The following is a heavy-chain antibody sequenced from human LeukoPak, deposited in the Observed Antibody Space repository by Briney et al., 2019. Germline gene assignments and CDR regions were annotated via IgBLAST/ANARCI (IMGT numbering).Heavy chain of an antibody. CDR1: GYTFTGYY. J-gene: IGHJ4*02. V-gene: IGHV1-2*06. CDR2: INPNGGGT. Sequence: ASVKVSCKASGYTFTGYYMHWVRQAPGQGLEWMGRINPNGGGTNYAQKFQGRVTMTRDTSISTAYMELSSLRSEDTAVYYCATSLRYFDWLSDYWGQGTLVTVSS. D-gene: IGHD3-9*01. CDR3: ATSLRYFDWLSDY.